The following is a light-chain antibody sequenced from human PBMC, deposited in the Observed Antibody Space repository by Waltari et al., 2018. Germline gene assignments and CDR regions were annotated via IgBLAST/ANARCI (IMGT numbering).Light chain of an antibody. V-gene: IGLV2-14*01. CDR2: EVY. CDR3: SSYTESGARV. CDR1: SNDVGTYTY. J-gene: IGLJ2*01. Sequence: QSGLTQPASVSGSPGQSITISCPGTSNDVGTYTYVSWYQHHPDRAPLLLIYEVYNRPSGISTRFSGSKSGNTASLTISGLLAEDEAMYYCSSYTESGARVFGGGTKVTV.